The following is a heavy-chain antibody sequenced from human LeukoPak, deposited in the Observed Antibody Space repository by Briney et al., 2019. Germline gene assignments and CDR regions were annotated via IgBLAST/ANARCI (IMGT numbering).Heavy chain of an antibody. Sequence: GASVKVSCKASGYTXTSYGISWVRQAPGQGLEWMGWISAYNGNTNYAQKFQGRVTMTTDTSTNTAYMELRSLRSDDTAVYYCARGYGGAAAVINFDYWGQGTLVTVSS. CDR1: GYTXTSYG. CDR3: ARGYGGAAAVINFDY. D-gene: IGHD6-13*01. CDR2: ISAYNGNT. V-gene: IGHV1-18*01. J-gene: IGHJ4*02.